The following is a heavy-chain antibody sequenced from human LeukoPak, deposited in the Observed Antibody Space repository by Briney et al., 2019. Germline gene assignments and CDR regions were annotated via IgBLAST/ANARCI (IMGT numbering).Heavy chain of an antibody. CDR2: IIPIFGTA. V-gene: IGHV1-69*13. Sequence: PVKVSCKASGGTFSSYAISWVRQAPGQGLEWMGGIIPIFGTANYAQKFQGRVTITADESTSTAYMELSSLRSEDTAVYYCARDQSEYSSGWYYFDYWGQGTLVTVSS. D-gene: IGHD6-19*01. CDR3: ARDQSEYSSGWYYFDY. J-gene: IGHJ4*02. CDR1: GGTFSSYA.